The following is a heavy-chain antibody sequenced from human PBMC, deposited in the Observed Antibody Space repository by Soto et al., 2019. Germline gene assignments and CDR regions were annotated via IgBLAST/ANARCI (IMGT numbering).Heavy chain of an antibody. D-gene: IGHD2-2*01. V-gene: IGHV5-10-1*01. Sequence: XGESRKISWKGSGYRFTSYWISWVRQMPGKGKEWMGRIDPSDSYTNYSPSFQGHVTISADKSISTAYLQWSSLKASDTAMYYCASSLFASAVIGPLPVYCMDVSCPGPTVTVSS. J-gene: IGHJ6*02. CDR3: ASSLFASAVIGPLPVYCMDV. CDR2: IDPSDSYT. CDR1: GYRFTSYW.